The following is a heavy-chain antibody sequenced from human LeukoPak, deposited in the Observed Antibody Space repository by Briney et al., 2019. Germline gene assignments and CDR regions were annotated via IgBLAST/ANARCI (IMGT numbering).Heavy chain of an antibody. V-gene: IGHV3-23*01. Sequence: GGSLRLSCAASGFTFSNAWMSWVRQAPGKGLEWVSLITGNGFTTYYPDSVKGRFTISRDNSKNTLSLQMNSLRGDDTAVYYCAKAYGSGRGFDFFDYWGQGTLVTVSS. J-gene: IGHJ4*02. CDR3: AKAYGSGRGFDFFDY. D-gene: IGHD3-10*01. CDR1: GFTFSNAW. CDR2: ITGNGFTT.